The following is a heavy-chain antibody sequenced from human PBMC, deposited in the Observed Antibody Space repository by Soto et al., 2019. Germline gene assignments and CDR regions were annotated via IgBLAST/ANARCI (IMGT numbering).Heavy chain of an antibody. Sequence: PSDTLSLTCTVSSGSISSTIYSWDWIRQPPGKGLEWIGSIFYSGSTYYNPSLKSRVTISVDTSKNQFSLTLTSVTAADTAVYYCARAGVPAAREIEYYYYGMDVWGQGTTVT. V-gene: IGHV4-39*01. CDR1: SGSISSTIYS. D-gene: IGHD2-2*01. J-gene: IGHJ6*02. CDR3: ARAGVPAAREIEYYYYGMDV. CDR2: IFYSGST.